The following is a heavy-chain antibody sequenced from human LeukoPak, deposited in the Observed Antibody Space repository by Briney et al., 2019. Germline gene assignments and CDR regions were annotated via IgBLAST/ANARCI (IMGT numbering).Heavy chain of an antibody. CDR1: GYTFTSYD. Sequence: ASVKVSCKASGYTFTSYDINWVRQATGQGLEWMGWMNPNSGNTGYAQKFQGRVTITRNTSISTAYMELSSLRSEDTAVYYCARFTGEGNWFDPWAREPWSPSPQ. CDR2: MNPNSGNT. V-gene: IGHV1-8*03. J-gene: IGHJ5*02. D-gene: IGHD3-10*01. CDR3: ARFTGEGNWFDP.